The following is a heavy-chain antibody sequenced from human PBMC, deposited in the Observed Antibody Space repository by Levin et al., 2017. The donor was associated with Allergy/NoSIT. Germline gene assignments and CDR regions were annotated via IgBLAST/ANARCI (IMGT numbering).Heavy chain of an antibody. V-gene: IGHV3-21*01. CDR3: ARGGSRLS. CDR1: GFTFSSYS. D-gene: IGHD3-16*01. Sequence: LSLTCAASGFTFSSYSMNWVRQAPGKGLEWVSSISSSSSKIYYADSVKGRFTISRDNAKNSLYLQMNSLRAEDTAVYYCARGGSRLSWGQGTLVTVSS. J-gene: IGHJ4*02. CDR2: ISSSSSKI.